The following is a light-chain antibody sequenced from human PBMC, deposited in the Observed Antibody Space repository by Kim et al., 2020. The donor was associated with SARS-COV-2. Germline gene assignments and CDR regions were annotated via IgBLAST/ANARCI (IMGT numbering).Light chain of an antibody. V-gene: IGKV3-11*01. CDR3: QQRGNWPPLT. Sequence: YPGQRATLSCRASQSVGSSLVWYQHKPGQAPRLLILDASHRATGIPARFSGSGSGTDFTLTIDSLEAEDSAIYYCQQRGNWPPLTFGRGTKVDIK. CDR1: QSVGSS. J-gene: IGKJ4*01. CDR2: DAS.